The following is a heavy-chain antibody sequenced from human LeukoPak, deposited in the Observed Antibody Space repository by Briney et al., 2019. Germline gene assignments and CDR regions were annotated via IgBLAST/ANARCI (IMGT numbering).Heavy chain of an antibody. CDR3: GRGNGDFDN. CDR1: AGTFTNSA. J-gene: IGHJ4*02. Sequence: TAKLSSKASAGTFTNSAISWARQAPGQGLEWMHGISPIFGTANYAQKFQGRVTITAAEPTRHAYMELSSLRSETRAVYYCGRGNGDFDNRGQGTLVTVSS. CDR2: ISPIFGTA. V-gene: IGHV1-69*13. D-gene: IGHD4-17*01.